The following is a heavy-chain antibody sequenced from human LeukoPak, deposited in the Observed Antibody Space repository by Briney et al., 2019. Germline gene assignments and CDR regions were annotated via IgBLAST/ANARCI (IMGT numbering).Heavy chain of an antibody. CDR3: AKDRYYYDSSGYVDY. CDR2: ISYDGSNK. CDR1: GFTFSSYG. D-gene: IGHD3-22*01. J-gene: IGHJ4*02. V-gene: IGHV3-30*18. Sequence: PGRSLRLSCAASGFTFSSYGMHWVRQAPGKGLEWVAVISYDGSNKYYADSVKGRFTISRDNSKNTLYLQMNSLRAEDTAVYYCAKDRYYYDSSGYVDYWGREPWSPSPQ.